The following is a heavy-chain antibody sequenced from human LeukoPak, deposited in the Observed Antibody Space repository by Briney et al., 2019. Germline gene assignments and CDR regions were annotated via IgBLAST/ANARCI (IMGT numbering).Heavy chain of an antibody. Sequence: PGGSLRLSCAASGFTFSNAWMSWVRQAPEKGLEWVGRIKSKTDGGTTDYAAPVKGRFTISRDDSKNTLYLQMNSLKTEDTAVYYCTTANYYDSSGYYSWGQGTLVTVSS. CDR3: TTANYYDSSGYYS. D-gene: IGHD3-22*01. CDR1: GFTFSNAW. V-gene: IGHV3-15*01. CDR2: IKSKTDGGTT. J-gene: IGHJ5*02.